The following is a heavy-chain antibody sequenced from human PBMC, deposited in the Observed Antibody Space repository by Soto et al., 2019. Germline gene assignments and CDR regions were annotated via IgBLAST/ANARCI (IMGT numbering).Heavy chain of an antibody. J-gene: IGHJ4*02. CDR2: IHYTGST. V-gene: IGHV4-59*08. D-gene: IGHD1-26*01. CDR1: GGSIISHY. CDR3: ASLAAVGEFDY. Sequence: SETLSLTCSVSGGSIISHYWSWIRQPPGKGLEWIGYIHYTGSTDYNPSLKSRLTISLDTSSNQFSLTLKSPTAADTAVYYCASLAAVGEFDYWGQGILVTVSS.